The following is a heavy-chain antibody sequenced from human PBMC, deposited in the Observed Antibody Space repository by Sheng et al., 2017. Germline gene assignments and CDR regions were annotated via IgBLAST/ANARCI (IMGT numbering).Heavy chain of an antibody. CDR3: ARDLAQRGVFDY. CDR2: IIHSGST. D-gene: IGHD3-16*01. Sequence: QVQLQQGGAGLLKTSETLSLTCDVYGGSFSGYYWSWIRQPPGKGLEWIGEIIHSGSTNYNPSLKSRVTISVDTSKNRISLKLSFVTAADTAVYYCARDLAQRGVFDYWGQGTLVTVSS. J-gene: IGHJ4*02. V-gene: IGHV4-34*12. CDR1: GGSFSGYY.